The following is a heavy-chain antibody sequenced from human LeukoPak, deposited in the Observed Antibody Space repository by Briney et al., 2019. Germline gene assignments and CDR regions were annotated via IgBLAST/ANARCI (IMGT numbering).Heavy chain of an antibody. J-gene: IGHJ6*02. CDR2: ISYDGSNK. CDR3: ARDLDGDPEDYYYYYGMDV. V-gene: IGHV3-30-3*01. D-gene: IGHD4-17*01. Sequence: GGSLRLSCAASGFTFSSYAMHWVRQAPGKGLESVAVISYDGSNKYYADSVKGRFTISRDNSKNTLYLQMNSLRAEDTAVYYCARDLDGDPEDYYYYYGMDVWGQGTTVTVSS. CDR1: GFTFSSYA.